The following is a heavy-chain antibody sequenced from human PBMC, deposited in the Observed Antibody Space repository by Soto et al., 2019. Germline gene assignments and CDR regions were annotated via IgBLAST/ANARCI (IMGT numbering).Heavy chain of an antibody. CDR3: VKFPWPSYYTYSAY. CDR2: IIGNGESP. Sequence: GGSLRLSCAASGFTFSRSGLAGVRQAPGKGLEWVSSIIGNGESPFYVDSVKGRFTISTDDSKSTVFLQMDSLRVEDTAVYYCVKFPWPSYYTYSAYRAQGTLVTVSS. D-gene: IGHD3-22*01. V-gene: IGHV3-23*01. CDR1: GFTFSRSG. J-gene: IGHJ4*02.